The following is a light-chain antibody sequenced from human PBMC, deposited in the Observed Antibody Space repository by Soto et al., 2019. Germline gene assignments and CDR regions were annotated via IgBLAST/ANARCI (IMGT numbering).Light chain of an antibody. CDR3: QQSDDSPGT. Sequence: EIVMTQSPATLSVSPGERATLSCRASQNIISNLAWYQQKPGQAPRLLIYGASTRATGIPDRFSGSGSGTDFTLTISRLEPEDFAVYYCQQSDDSPGTFGQGTKVDIK. V-gene: IGKV3-15*01. J-gene: IGKJ1*01. CDR2: GAS. CDR1: QNIISN.